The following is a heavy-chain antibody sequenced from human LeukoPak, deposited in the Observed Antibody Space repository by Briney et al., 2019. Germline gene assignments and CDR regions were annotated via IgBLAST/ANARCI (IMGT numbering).Heavy chain of an antibody. CDR2: IYYSGST. CDR3: ARHDRSRFGDHGGFDY. D-gene: IGHD3-10*01. Sequence: AETLSLTCSVSSASINSVNYYWGWIRQPPGKGLEWIGYIYYSGSTNYNPSLKSRVTISVDTSKNQFSLKLSSVTAADTAVYYCARHDRSRFGDHGGFDYWGQGTLVTVSS. J-gene: IGHJ4*02. V-gene: IGHV4-61*05. CDR1: SASINSVNYY.